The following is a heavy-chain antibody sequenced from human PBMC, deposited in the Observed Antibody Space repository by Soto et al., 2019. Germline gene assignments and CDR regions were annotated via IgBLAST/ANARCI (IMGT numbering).Heavy chain of an antibody. CDR3: ARGWNCGGACSPHDAFDI. D-gene: IGHD2-21*02. Sequence: QVQLVESGGGVVQPGRSLRLSCAASGFTFSSYGMHWVRQAPGKGLEWVAVIWYDGSNKYYADSVKGRFTISRDNSKNTLYLQLNSLRAEDTAVYYCARGWNCGGACSPHDAFDIWGQGTMVTVSS. CDR1: GFTFSSYG. J-gene: IGHJ3*02. V-gene: IGHV3-33*01. CDR2: IWYDGSNK.